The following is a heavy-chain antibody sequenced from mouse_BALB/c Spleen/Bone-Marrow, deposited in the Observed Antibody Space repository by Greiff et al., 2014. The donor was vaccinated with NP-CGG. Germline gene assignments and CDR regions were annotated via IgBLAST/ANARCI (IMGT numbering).Heavy chain of an antibody. CDR3: ARNWDWVFAY. J-gene: IGHJ3*01. CDR1: GYTSTIYW. CDR2: ICPGNNDA. Sequence: VQLQQSGTVLARPGASLRMSCKASGYTSTIYWINWIKQRPGRGLEWIGAICPGNNDAKYTQRFKAKAKLTAVTSTSTADMELSSLANEDSAVYYCARNWDWVFAYWGQGTLVTVSA. D-gene: IGHD4-1*01. V-gene: IGHV1-5*01.